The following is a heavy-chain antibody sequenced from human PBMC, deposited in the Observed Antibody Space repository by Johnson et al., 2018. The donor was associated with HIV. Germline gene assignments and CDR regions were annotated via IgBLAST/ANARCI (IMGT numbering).Heavy chain of an antibody. CDR3: ARDATGSYSPDAFDI. D-gene: IGHD1-26*01. V-gene: IGHV3-30*14. CDR2: ISYDGSNK. J-gene: IGHJ3*02. Sequence: QVQLVESGGGLVQPGKSLRLSCAASGFTSSSYAMHWVRQAPGKGLEWVAVISYDGSNKYYADSVKGRFTISRDNSKNTLYLQMNSLRAEDTAVYYCARDATGSYSPDAFDIWGQGTMVTVSS. CDR1: GFTSSSYA.